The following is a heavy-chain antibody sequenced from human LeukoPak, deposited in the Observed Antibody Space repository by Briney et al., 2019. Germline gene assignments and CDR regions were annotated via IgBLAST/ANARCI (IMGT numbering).Heavy chain of an antibody. V-gene: IGHV1-3*01. D-gene: IGHD2-2*01. J-gene: IGHJ4*02. CDR1: GYTFTSYA. CDR3: ARTGILRGLVPAAMGYFDY. CDR2: INAGNGNT. Sequence: GASVKVSCKASGYTFTSYAMHWVRQAPGQRLEWMGWINAGNGNTKYSQKFQGRVTITRDTSASTAYMELSSLRSEDTAVYYCARTGILRGLVPAAMGYFDYWGQGTLVTVSS.